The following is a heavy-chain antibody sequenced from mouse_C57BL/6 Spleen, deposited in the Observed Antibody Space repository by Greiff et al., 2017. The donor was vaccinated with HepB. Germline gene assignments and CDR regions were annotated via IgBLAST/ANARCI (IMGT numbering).Heavy chain of an antibody. V-gene: IGHV1-76*01. CDR1: GYTFTDYY. D-gene: IGHD4-1*01. J-gene: IGHJ2*01. CDR2: IYPGSGNT. Sequence: VQLQESGAELVRPGASVKLSCKASGYTFTDYYMNWVKQRPGQGLEWIARIYPGSGNTYYNEKFKGKATLTAEKSSSTAYMQLSSLTSEDSAVYFCARSFVLADFDYWGQGTTLTVSS. CDR3: ARSFVLADFDY.